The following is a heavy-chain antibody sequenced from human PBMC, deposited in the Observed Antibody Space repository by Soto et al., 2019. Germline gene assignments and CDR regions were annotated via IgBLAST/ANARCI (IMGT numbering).Heavy chain of an antibody. CDR2: ISYDGSNK. J-gene: IGHJ6*02. V-gene: IGHV3-30-3*01. CDR3: ARDRGGTGWTTEIEVYYYYGMDV. CDR1: GFTFSSYA. D-gene: IGHD1-1*01. Sequence: LRLSCAASGFTFSSYAMHWVRQAPGKGLEWVAVISYDGSNKYYADSVKGRFTISRDNSKNTLYLQMNSLRAEDTAVYYCARDRGGTGWTTEIEVYYYYGMDVWGQGTTVTAP.